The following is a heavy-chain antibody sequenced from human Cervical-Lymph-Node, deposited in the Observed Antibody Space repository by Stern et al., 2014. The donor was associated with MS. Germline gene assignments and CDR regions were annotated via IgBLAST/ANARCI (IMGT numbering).Heavy chain of an antibody. CDR3: ARVGLYRPDTYYYDSSGYYPGDFQH. CDR1: GGTFSSYA. CDR2: IIPIFGTA. V-gene: IGHV1-69*12. J-gene: IGHJ1*01. Sequence: QVQLVQSGAEVKKPGSSVKVSCKASGGTFSSYAISWVRQAPGQGLEWMGGIIPIFGTANYAQKFQGRVTITADESTSTAYMELSSLRSEDTAVYYCARVGLYRPDTYYYDSSGYYPGDFQHWGQGTLVTVSS. D-gene: IGHD3-22*01.